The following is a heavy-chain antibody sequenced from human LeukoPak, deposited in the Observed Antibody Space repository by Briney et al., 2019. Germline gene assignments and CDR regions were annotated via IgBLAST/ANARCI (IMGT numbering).Heavy chain of an antibody. CDR2: ISASGGSS. CDR3: AKVGDGHCSATSCYGLFDP. D-gene: IGHD2-8*02. Sequence: GGSLRLSCAATGFTFSTYAMTWVRQAPGKGLEWVSAISASGGSSYYAASVKGRFTISRDNSKNMLYVEMNSLRVEDTAVYYCAKVGDGHCSATSCYGLFDPWGQGTLVTVSS. V-gene: IGHV3-23*01. CDR1: GFTFSTYA. J-gene: IGHJ5*02.